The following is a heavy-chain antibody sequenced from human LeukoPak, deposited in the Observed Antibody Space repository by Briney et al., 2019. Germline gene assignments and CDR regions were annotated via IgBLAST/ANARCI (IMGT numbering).Heavy chain of an antibody. J-gene: IGHJ4*02. Sequence: SETLSLTCTVSGGSISSGSYYWGWIRQTPGKGLEWIGGIYYSGDSYYNPSLKSRAAIFADTSRDQFSLDLSYVTAADSALYYCVRHISANTGYFDSCGQGTLVTVSS. CDR1: GGSISSGSYY. CDR2: IYYSGDS. V-gene: IGHV4-39*01. CDR3: VRHISANTGYFDS.